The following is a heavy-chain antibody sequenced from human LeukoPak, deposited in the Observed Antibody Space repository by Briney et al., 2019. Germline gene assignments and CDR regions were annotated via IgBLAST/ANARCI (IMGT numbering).Heavy chain of an antibody. CDR2: IRSKAYGGTT. CDR3: TRDRRSSGWKYYFDY. D-gene: IGHD6-19*01. V-gene: IGHV3-49*04. J-gene: IGHJ4*02. CDR1: GFTFGDYA. Sequence: GGSLRLSCTASGFTFGDYAMSWVRQAPGKGLEGVGFIRSKAYGGTTEYAASVKGRFTISRDDSKSIAYLQMNSLKTEDTAVYYCTRDRRSSGWKYYFDYWGQGTLVTVSS.